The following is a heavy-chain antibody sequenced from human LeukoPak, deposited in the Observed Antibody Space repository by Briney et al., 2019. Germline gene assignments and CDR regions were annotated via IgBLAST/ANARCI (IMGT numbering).Heavy chain of an antibody. CDR3: ARVLQIAAAGTCFDY. CDR2: IYHSGST. Sequence: SETLSLTCTVSGGSISSGDYYWSWIRQPPGKGLEWIGEIYHSGSTNYNPSLKSRVTISVDKSKNQFSLKLSSVTAADTAVYYCARVLQIAAAGTCFDYWGQGTLVTVSS. D-gene: IGHD6-13*01. J-gene: IGHJ4*02. V-gene: IGHV4-39*07. CDR1: GGSISSGDYY.